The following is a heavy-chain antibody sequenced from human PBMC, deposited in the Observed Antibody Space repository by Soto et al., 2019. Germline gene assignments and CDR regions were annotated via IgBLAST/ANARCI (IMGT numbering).Heavy chain of an antibody. D-gene: IGHD3-3*01. V-gene: IGHV4-34*01. CDR3: ARVARYYDFWSGYYKGSAKFDY. CDR2: INHSGST. CDR1: GGXFSSYY. J-gene: IGHJ4*02. Sequence: SETLSLTCAVYGGXFSSYYWSWIRQPPGKGLEWIGEINHSGSTDYNPSLKSRVTISVDTSKNQFSLNLNSVTAADTAVYYCARVARYYDFWSGYYKGSAKFDYWGQGTPVTVSS.